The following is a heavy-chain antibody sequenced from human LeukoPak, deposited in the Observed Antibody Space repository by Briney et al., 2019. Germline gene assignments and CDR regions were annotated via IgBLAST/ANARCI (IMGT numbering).Heavy chain of an antibody. V-gene: IGHV3-74*01. Sequence: GGSLRLSCAASGFTFGIYWMHWVRQAPGKGLVWVSRINSDGSDIDYADSVKGRFTISRDNAKNTLYLQMNGLRAEDTAVYYCSRGKGYFDYWGQGTLVTVSS. D-gene: IGHD6-13*01. CDR1: GFTFGIYW. CDR2: INSDGSDI. CDR3: SRGKGYFDY. J-gene: IGHJ4*02.